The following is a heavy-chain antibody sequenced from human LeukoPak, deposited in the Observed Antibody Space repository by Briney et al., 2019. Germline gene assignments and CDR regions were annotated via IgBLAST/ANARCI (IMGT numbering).Heavy chain of an antibody. J-gene: IGHJ4*02. CDR1: GLTFSSHG. CDR3: ASHSGNYPRGYFDY. CDR2: IWYDGSNK. Sequence: PGGSLRLSCAASGLTFSSHGMHWVRQAPGKGLEWVAVIWYDGSNKYYADSVKGRFTISKDNSNNKLYLQMNSLRAEDTAVYYCASHSGNYPRGYFDYWGQGTLVTVSS. D-gene: IGHD1-26*01. V-gene: IGHV3-33*01.